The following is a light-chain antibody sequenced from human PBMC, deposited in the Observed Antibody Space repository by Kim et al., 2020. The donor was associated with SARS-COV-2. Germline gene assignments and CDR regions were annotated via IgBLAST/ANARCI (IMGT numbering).Light chain of an antibody. V-gene: IGKV1-27*01. Sequence: ASVGDRVTITCRASQGISNDLAWYQQKPGKAPKLLIYAASDLQSGVPSRFSGSGSGTDFTLTITRLQPEDVATYYCQKYNSAPWTFGQGTKVDIK. CDR2: AAS. CDR3: QKYNSAPWT. J-gene: IGKJ1*01. CDR1: QGISND.